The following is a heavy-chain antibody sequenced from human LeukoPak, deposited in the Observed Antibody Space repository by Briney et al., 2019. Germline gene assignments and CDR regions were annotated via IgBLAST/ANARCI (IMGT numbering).Heavy chain of an antibody. V-gene: IGHV1-2*06. Sequence: ASVKVPCKTSRSTFTDYYIPWVRQAPGQGLEWMGRINPNSGRTNYAQNFQGRVTMTRDTSISTAYMELSRLRSDDTAVYYCARGLPTASYYYMAVWGKGTTVTVSS. CDR3: ARGLPTASYYYMAV. CDR2: INPNSGRT. CDR1: RSTFTDYY. D-gene: IGHD2-2*01. J-gene: IGHJ6*03.